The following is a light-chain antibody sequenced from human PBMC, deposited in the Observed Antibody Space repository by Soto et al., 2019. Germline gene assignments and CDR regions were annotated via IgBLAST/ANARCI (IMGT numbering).Light chain of an antibody. CDR1: PSVSSNF. CDR2: GAF. Sequence: PGERATLSCRASPSVSSNFVAWYQQKPGQAPRLLISGAFNRATGVPDRFSGGGSGTDFTLTISRLEPEDFAVYYCQQYGSSGTFGQGTKVDIK. CDR3: QQYGSSGT. J-gene: IGKJ1*01. V-gene: IGKV3-20*01.